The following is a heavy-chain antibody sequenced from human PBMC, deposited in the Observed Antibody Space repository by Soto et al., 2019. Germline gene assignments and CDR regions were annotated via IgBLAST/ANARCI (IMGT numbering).Heavy chain of an antibody. Sequence: EVQLVESGGGLVQPGGSLRLSCVASGFTFSSYWMSWVRQAPGKGLEWVANIKQDGSEKYYVDSVKDRFTISRDNAKNSLYLKMNSLRAEDSAVYYCARVYPGSGWPYHYYGMDVWGQGTTVTVSS. CDR1: GFTFSSYW. V-gene: IGHV3-7*01. D-gene: IGHD6-19*01. CDR3: ARVYPGSGWPYHYYGMDV. J-gene: IGHJ6*02. CDR2: IKQDGSEK.